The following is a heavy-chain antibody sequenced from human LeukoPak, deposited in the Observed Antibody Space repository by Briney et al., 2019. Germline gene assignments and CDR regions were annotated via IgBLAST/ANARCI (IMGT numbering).Heavy chain of an antibody. J-gene: IGHJ5*02. Sequence: GGSLRLSCAASGFTFSSYEMNWVRQAPGKGLEWVSYISSSGSTIYYADSVKGRFTISRDNAKNSLYLQMNSLRAEDTAVYYCARIPSRLSWFDPWGQGTLVTVSS. V-gene: IGHV3-48*03. CDR3: ARIPSRLSWFDP. CDR1: GFTFSSYE. CDR2: ISSSGSTI. D-gene: IGHD2-2*02.